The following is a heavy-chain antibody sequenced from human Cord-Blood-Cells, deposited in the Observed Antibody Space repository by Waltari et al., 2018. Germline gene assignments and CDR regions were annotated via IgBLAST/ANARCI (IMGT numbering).Heavy chain of an antibody. V-gene: IGHV4-34*01. J-gene: IGHJ4*02. Sequence: QVQLQQWGAGLFKPSEELHLHCAVDGGSFSGYYWQWILQPPGKGLEWIWEINHSGSTNYNPSLKSRVTISVDTSKNQFSLKLSSVTAADTAVYYCARSSSIAARGWDYWGQGTLVTVSS. CDR1: GGSFSGYY. CDR2: INHSGST. CDR3: ARSSSIAARGWDY. D-gene: IGHD6-6*01.